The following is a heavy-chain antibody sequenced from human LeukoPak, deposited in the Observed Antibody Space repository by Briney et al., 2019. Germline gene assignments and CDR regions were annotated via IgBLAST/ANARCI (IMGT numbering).Heavy chain of an antibody. D-gene: IGHD5-18*01. V-gene: IGHV3-53*01. CDR1: GFAFSSNL. CDR3: IYGYTLDF. Sequence: GGSLRLSCAASGFAFSSNLMSWVRQAPGKGLEWVSVIYSGGSTNYANSVKGRFTISRDNSKNTLYLQMNSLRAEDTAVYYCIYGYTLDFWGQGTLVTVSS. CDR2: IYSGGST. J-gene: IGHJ4*02.